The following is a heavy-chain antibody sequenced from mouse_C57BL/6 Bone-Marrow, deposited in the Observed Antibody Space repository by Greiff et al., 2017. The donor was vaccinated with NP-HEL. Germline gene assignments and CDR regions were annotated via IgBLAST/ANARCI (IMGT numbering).Heavy chain of an antibody. D-gene: IGHD1-3*01. CDR2: IYPGDGDT. CDR1: GYAFSSSW. CDR3: ARGSGGGVYAMDY. Sequence: QVQLQQSGPELVKPGASVKISCKASGYAFSSSWMNWVKQRPGKGLEWIGRIYPGDGDTNYNGKFKGKATLTADKSSSTAYMQLSSLTSEDSAVYFCARGSGGGVYAMDYWGQGTSVTVSS. V-gene: IGHV1-82*01. J-gene: IGHJ4*01.